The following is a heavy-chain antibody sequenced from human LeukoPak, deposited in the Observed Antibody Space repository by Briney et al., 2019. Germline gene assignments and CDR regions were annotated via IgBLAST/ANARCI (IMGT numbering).Heavy chain of an antibody. CDR2: INSDGRST. CDR3: VRGKAAAGTVMQY. Sequence: GGSLRLSCAASGFTFSTYWVHWVRQAPGKGLAWVSRINSDGRSTIYADSVQGRFTISRDNAKSTLYLQMNSLRAEDTGVYYCVRGKAAAGTVMQYWGQGTLVTVSS. CDR1: GFTFSTYW. J-gene: IGHJ1*01. V-gene: IGHV3-74*01. D-gene: IGHD6-13*01.